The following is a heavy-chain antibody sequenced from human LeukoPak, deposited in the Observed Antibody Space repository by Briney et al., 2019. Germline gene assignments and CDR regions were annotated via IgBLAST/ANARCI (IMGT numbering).Heavy chain of an antibody. J-gene: IGHJ3*02. D-gene: IGHD5-18*01. CDR1: GGSISSSNW. CDR2: IYHSGST. Sequence: SGTLSLTCAVSGGSISSSNWWSWVRQPPGKGLEWIGEIYHSGSTNYNPSLKSRVTISVDKSKNQFSLKLSSVTAADTAVYYCARGSPLQLWFNEDAFDIWGQGTMVTVSS. V-gene: IGHV4-4*02. CDR3: ARGSPLQLWFNEDAFDI.